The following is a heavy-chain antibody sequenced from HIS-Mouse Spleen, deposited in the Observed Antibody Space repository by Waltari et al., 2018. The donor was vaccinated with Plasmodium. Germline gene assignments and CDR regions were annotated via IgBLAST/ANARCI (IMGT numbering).Heavy chain of an antibody. D-gene: IGHD2-15*01. CDR1: GFTFSSYA. J-gene: IGHJ4*02. CDR3: ARDRRLAFDY. CDR2: RSYDGRNK. V-gene: IGHV3-30*04. Sequence: QVQLVESGGGVVQPGRSLRLSCAASGFTFSSYAMHWVRQAPGKGLEGVAVRSYDGRNKYYADSVKGRFTISRDNSKNTLYLQMNSLRAEDTAVYYCARDRRLAFDYWGQGTLVTVSS.